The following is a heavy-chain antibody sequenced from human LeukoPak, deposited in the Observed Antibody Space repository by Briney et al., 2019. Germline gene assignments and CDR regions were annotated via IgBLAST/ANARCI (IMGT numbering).Heavy chain of an antibody. CDR2: IYDRGPA. CDR1: GYAITSGGFS. V-gene: IGHV4-30-2*01. Sequence: SETLSLTCTVSGYAITSGGFSGNWIRQPPGKGLEWIGCIYDRGPAYYNPSLKSRFTISVDRPKNQFFLNVTSLTAADTAVYYCARSRQASGLFNSWGQGTLVVVSS. J-gene: IGHJ5*01. D-gene: IGHD3-10*01. CDR3: ARSRQASGLFNS.